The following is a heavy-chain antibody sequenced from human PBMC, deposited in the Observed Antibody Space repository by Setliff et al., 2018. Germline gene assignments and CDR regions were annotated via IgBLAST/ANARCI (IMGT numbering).Heavy chain of an antibody. CDR2: IVPIFGTA. J-gene: IGHJ6*02. CDR1: GGTLSSYA. Sequence: SVKVSCKASGGTLSSYAISWVRQAPGQGLEWMGGIVPIFGTANYAQKFQGRVTITADESTSTAYMELSSLRSEDTAVYYCARDSRGLVPAAIEGSYYYYGMDVWGQGTTVTVSS. CDR3: ARDSRGLVPAAIEGSYYYYGMDV. V-gene: IGHV1-69*13. D-gene: IGHD2-2*02.